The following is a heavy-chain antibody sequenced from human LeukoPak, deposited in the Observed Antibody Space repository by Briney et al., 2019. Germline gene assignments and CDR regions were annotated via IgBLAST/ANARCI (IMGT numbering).Heavy chain of an antibody. CDR2: ISSNGGST. D-gene: IGHD2-21*02. CDR3: VKDRAYCGGDCYSGSIDY. J-gene: IGHJ4*02. V-gene: IGHV3-64D*06. Sequence: GGSLRLSCSASGFIFSDYAMHWVRQAPGKGLEYVSAISSNGGSTYYADSVKGRFTISRDNSKNTLYLQMSSLRAEDTAVYYCVKDRAYCGGDCYSGSIDYWGQGTLVTVSS. CDR1: GFIFSDYA.